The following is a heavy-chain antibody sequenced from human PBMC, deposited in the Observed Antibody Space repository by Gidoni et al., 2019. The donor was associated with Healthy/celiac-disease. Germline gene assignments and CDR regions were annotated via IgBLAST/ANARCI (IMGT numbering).Heavy chain of an antibody. J-gene: IGHJ4*02. CDR3: ARDSGHYDSSGLGLDY. D-gene: IGHD3-22*01. CDR1: GFTFSSYG. Sequence: QVQLVESGGGVVQPGRSLRHSCAASGFTFSSYGMHWVRQAPGKGLEWVAVIWYDGSNQYYADSVKGRFTISRDNSKNTLYLQMTSLRAEDTAVYYCARDSGHYDSSGLGLDYWGQGTLVTVSS. V-gene: IGHV3-33*01. CDR2: IWYDGSNQ.